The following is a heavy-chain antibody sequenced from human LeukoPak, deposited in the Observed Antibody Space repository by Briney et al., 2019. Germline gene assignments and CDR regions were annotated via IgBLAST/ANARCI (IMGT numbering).Heavy chain of an antibody. D-gene: IGHD3-16*02. V-gene: IGHV3-30*18. CDR2: ISYDGSNK. Sequence: GGSLRLSCAASGFTFSSYGMHWVRQAPGKGLEWAAVISYDGSNKYYADSVKGRFTISRDNSKNTLYLQMNSLRAEDTAVYYCAKESYDYVWGSYRIFDYWGQGTLVTVSS. CDR3: AKESYDYVWGSYRIFDY. J-gene: IGHJ4*02. CDR1: GFTFSSYG.